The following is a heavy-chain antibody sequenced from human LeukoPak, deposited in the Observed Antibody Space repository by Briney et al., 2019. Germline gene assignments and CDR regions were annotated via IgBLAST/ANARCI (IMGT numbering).Heavy chain of an antibody. V-gene: IGHV3-21*01. D-gene: IGHD3-22*01. CDR3: ARDSSGYYRFDY. Sequence: GGSLRLSCAASGFTFSSYSMNWVRQAPGKGPEWVSSISSRSSYIYYADSVKGRFTISRDNAKNSLYLQMNSLRAEDTAVYYCARDSSGYYRFDYWGQGTLVTVSS. J-gene: IGHJ4*02. CDR1: GFTFSSYS. CDR2: ISSRSSYI.